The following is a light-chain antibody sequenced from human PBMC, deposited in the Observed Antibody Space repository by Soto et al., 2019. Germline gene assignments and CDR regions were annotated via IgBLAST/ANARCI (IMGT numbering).Light chain of an antibody. CDR2: EAI. J-gene: IGLJ1*01. Sequence: QSVLTQPAAVCGAPGQSITSSCTGSGAGIGGYNYVSWYQHHPGKAPKLIIYEAINRPSGVSSRFSGSKSGNTASLTISGLQSEDEADYYCTSYSTTTTLYVFGTGTKVTVL. CDR1: GAGIGGYNY. V-gene: IGLV2-14*01. CDR3: TSYSTTTTLYV.